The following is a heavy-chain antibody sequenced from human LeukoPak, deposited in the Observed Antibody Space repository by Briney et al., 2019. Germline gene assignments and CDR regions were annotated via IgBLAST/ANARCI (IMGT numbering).Heavy chain of an antibody. Sequence: PGGSLRLSCAASGIIFSSYAMGWVRQAPGKGLEWVSAISVSGSSTDYADPVKGRFAISRDNSKSTLYLQMNSLRAEDTAVYYCAARYYYDSSGSHSPYWGQGTLVTVSS. CDR2: ISVSGSST. V-gene: IGHV3-23*01. CDR1: GIIFSSYA. CDR3: AARYYYDSSGSHSPY. D-gene: IGHD3-22*01. J-gene: IGHJ4*02.